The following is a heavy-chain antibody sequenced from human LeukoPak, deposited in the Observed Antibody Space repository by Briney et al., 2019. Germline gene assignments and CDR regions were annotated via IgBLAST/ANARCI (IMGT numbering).Heavy chain of an antibody. J-gene: IGHJ6*04. D-gene: IGHD3-10*02. V-gene: IGHV3-48*03. Sequence: GGSLRLSCAASGFTFSSYAMNWVRQAPGKGLEWVSYISSSGSTIYYADSEKGRFTISRDNAKNSLYLQMNSLRAEDTAVYYCAELGITMIGGVWGKGTTVTISS. CDR2: ISSSGSTI. CDR3: AELGITMIGGV. CDR1: GFTFSSYA.